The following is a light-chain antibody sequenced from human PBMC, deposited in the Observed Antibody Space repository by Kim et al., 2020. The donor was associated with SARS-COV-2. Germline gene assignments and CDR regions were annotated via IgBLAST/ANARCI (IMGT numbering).Light chain of an antibody. CDR2: DVT. Sequence: QSVTISCTGTSSDVGGYNYVSWYQQHPGKAPKLVICDVTKRPSGVPDRFSGSKSGNTASLSISGLQAEDEADYYCCSYAGSYNWVFGGGTQLTVL. V-gene: IGLV2-11*01. CDR3: CSYAGSYNWV. J-gene: IGLJ3*02. CDR1: SSDVGGYNY.